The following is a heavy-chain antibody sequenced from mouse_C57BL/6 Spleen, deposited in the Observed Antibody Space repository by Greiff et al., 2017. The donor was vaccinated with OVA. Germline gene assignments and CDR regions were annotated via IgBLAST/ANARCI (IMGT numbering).Heavy chain of an antibody. CDR2: IYPRSGNT. D-gene: IGHD4-1*01. J-gene: IGHJ2*01. CDR3: ARGNWDGVYFDY. CDR1: GYTFTSYG. V-gene: IGHV1-81*01. Sequence: VQLQESGAELARPGASVKLSCTASGYTFTSYGISWVKQRTGQGLEWIGEIYPRSGNTYYNEKFKGQATLTADKSSSTACMELRSLTTEDSAVYVCARGNWDGVYFDYWGQGTTLTVSS.